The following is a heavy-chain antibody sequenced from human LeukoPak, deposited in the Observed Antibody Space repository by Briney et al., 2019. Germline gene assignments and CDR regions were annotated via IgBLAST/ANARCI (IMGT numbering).Heavy chain of an antibody. CDR1: GFTFSSYW. V-gene: IGHV3-48*04. J-gene: IGHJ3*02. Sequence: GGSLRLSCAASGFTFSSYWMSWVRQAPGKGLEWVSYISSSGSTIYYADSVKGRFTISRDNAKNSLYLQMNSLRAEDTAVYYCARDSLRHDFWSGYFPGAFDIWGQGTMVTVSS. CDR3: ARDSLRHDFWSGYFPGAFDI. D-gene: IGHD3-3*01. CDR2: ISSSGSTI.